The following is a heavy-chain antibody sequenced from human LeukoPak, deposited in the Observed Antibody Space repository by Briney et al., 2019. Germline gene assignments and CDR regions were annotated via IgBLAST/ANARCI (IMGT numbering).Heavy chain of an antibody. CDR1: GGSISSSSYY. V-gene: IGHV4-39*07. CDR3: ARDGWFGELTLGY. Sequence: PSETLSLTCTVSGGSISSSSYYWGWIRQPPGKGLEWIGSIYYSGSTYYNPSLKSRVTISVDTSKNQFSLKLSSVTAADTAVYYCARDGWFGELTLGYWGQGTLVTVSS. J-gene: IGHJ4*02. CDR2: IYYSGST. D-gene: IGHD3-10*01.